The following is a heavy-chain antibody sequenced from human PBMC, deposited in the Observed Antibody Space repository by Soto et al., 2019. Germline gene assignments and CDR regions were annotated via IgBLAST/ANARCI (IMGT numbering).Heavy chain of an antibody. CDR2: IWNDGSNK. Sequence: PGGSLRLSCAASGFTFSSYGMHWVRQAPGKGLEWVAVIWNDGSNKFYGDSVKGRFTISRDDSKNTIYLQMNSLRAEDTAVYYCAKFGASSWYAKSYGMDVWGQGTTVTVSS. D-gene: IGHD6-13*01. CDR1: GFTFSSYG. CDR3: AKFGASSWYAKSYGMDV. J-gene: IGHJ6*02. V-gene: IGHV3-33*06.